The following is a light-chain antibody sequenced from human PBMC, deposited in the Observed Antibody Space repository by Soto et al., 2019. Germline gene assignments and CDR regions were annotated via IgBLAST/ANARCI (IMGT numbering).Light chain of an antibody. Sequence: EIVLTQSPGTLSLSPGERATLSCRASQSVSSSYLAWYQQKPGQAPRLLIYDASTRATGIPARFSGSGSGTDFTLTISSLQAEDVAVYYCQQYSVTPRTFGQGTKVDIK. CDR3: QQYSVTPRT. CDR2: DAS. J-gene: IGKJ1*01. V-gene: IGKV3-20*01. CDR1: QSVSSSY.